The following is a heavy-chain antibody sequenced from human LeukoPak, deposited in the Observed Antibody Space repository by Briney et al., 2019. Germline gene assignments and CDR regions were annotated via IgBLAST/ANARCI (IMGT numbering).Heavy chain of an antibody. J-gene: IGHJ3*02. V-gene: IGHV3-7*01. CDR1: GFTFSSYW. Sequence: GGSLRLSCAASGFTFSSYWMSWVRQAPGKGLEWVANIKQDGSEKYYVDSVKGRFTISRDNAKSSLYLQMNSLRAEDTAVYYCARDGIAALYEGAFDIWGQGTMVTVSS. D-gene: IGHD6-6*01. CDR3: ARDGIAALYEGAFDI. CDR2: IKQDGSEK.